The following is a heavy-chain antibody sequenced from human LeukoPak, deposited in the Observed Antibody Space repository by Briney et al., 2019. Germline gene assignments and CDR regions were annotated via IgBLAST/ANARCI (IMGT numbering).Heavy chain of an antibody. CDR2: IYYTGTT. J-gene: IGHJ4*02. Sequence: SETLSLTCTVPGGSISGSYWSWIRQPPGKALEWIGYIYYTGTTAYNPSLKSRVTISIDMSKNQFSLKLSSVTAADTAIYYCATPGPNYGDYAYDSWGQGTLVTVSS. D-gene: IGHD4-17*01. V-gene: IGHV4-59*01. CDR1: GGSISGSY. CDR3: ATPGPNYGDYAYDS.